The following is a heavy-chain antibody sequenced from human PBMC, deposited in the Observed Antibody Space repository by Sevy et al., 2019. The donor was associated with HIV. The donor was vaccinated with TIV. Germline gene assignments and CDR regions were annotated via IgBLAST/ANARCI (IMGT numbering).Heavy chain of an antibody. CDR1: GYTFTSFG. Sequence: ASVKVSCKASGYTFTSFGISWVRQAPGQGLEWVGWISGYNGKTNYAQKLQGRVTMTTDTSTSTAYMELKSLRSDDTAVYYCARRGAFDFDTSGFLSPWGQGTLVTVSS. D-gene: IGHD3-22*01. J-gene: IGHJ5*02. V-gene: IGHV1-18*01. CDR2: ISGYNGKT. CDR3: ARRGAFDFDTSGFLSP.